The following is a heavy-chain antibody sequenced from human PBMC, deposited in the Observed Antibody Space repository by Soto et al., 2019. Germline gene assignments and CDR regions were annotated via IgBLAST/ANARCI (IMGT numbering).Heavy chain of an antibody. V-gene: IGHV4-39*07. CDR1: GGSISSSSYY. CDR2: IYYSGST. J-gene: IGHJ4*02. Sequence: SETLSLTCTVSGGSISSSSYYWGWIRQPPGKGLEWIGSIYYSGSTYYNPSLKSRVTISVDTSKNQFSLKLSSVTAADTAVYYCARDVYYGSGSYSYYFDYWGQGTLVTVSS. D-gene: IGHD3-10*01. CDR3: ARDVYYGSGSYSYYFDY.